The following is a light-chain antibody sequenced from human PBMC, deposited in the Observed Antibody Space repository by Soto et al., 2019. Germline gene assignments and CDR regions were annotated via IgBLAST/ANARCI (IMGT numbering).Light chain of an antibody. CDR1: SSNIGGNS. V-gene: IGLV1-51*01. CDR3: GSWDSSLSAYV. Sequence: QSVLPQPPSVSAAPGQKATISCSGSSSNIGGNSVSWYQQLPGTAPKLLIYDDNKRPSGIPDRLSGSKSGTSATLGITGFQTGDEADYYCGSWDSSLSAYVFGTGTKATVL. CDR2: DDN. J-gene: IGLJ1*01.